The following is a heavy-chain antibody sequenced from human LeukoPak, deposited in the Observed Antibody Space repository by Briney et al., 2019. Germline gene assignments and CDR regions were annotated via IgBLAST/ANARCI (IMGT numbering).Heavy chain of an antibody. V-gene: IGHV5-10-1*01. Sequence: GESLKISCKGSGYSFRSYWITWVRQMPGKGLEWVGRIDPSDSYTNYSPSFEGHVTISADKSISTAYLQWSSLKASDTAMYYCARLHPTYCTSGLCYWFDPWGQGTLVTVSS. CDR2: IDPSDSYT. CDR1: GYSFRSYW. J-gene: IGHJ5*02. D-gene: IGHD2-8*01. CDR3: ARLHPTYCTSGLCYWFDP.